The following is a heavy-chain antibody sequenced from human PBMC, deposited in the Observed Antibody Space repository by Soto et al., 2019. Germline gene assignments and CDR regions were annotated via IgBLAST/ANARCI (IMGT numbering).Heavy chain of an antibody. V-gene: IGHV4-59*08. CDR2: IYYSGST. Sequence: QVQLQESGPGLVKPSETLSLTCTVSGGSISSYYWSWIRQPPGKGLEWIGYIYYSGSTNYNPSLKSRVTISVDTSKNHSAVKLSSVTAADTAVYYCARFNTYFDLWGRGTLVTVSS. CDR1: GGSISSYY. CDR3: ARFNTYFDL. J-gene: IGHJ2*01.